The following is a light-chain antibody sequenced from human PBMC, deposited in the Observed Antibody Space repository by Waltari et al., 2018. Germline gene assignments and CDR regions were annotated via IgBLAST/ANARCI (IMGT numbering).Light chain of an antibody. CDR3: CSYAGRYTFV. V-gene: IGLV2-11*01. CDR1: SRDVGRYSYNC. Sequence: QSALTQPRPVSGPPGLSVTISCTGSSRDVGRYSYNCVSWFHQYPGKAPKLMIYDVKKRPSGVPDRFSGSKSGNTASLTISGLQAEDEADYYCCSYAGRYTFVFGTGTTVTV. CDR2: DVK. J-gene: IGLJ1*01.